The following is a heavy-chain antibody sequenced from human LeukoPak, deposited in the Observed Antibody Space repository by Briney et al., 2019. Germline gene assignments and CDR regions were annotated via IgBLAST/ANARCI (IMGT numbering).Heavy chain of an antibody. V-gene: IGHV4-59*06. D-gene: IGHD1-26*01. CDR1: GGSISSYY. J-gene: IGHJ3*02. CDR3: ARGVKATTMRSIPYGAFDI. CDR2: IYYSGRT. Sequence: SETLSLTCTVSGGSISSYYWSWIRQHPGKGLEWIGYIYYSGRTSYNPSLNSRVTISVDTSKNQFSLKLSSVTAADTAVYYCARGVKATTMRSIPYGAFDIWGQGTMVTVSS.